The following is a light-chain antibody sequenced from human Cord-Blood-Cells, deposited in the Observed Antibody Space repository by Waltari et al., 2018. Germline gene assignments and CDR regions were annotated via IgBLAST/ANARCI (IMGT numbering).Light chain of an antibody. CDR3: QQRSNLPLT. Sequence: EIVLTQSPATLSLSPGERATLSCRASQSVSSYLAWYQQKQGQAPRLIIHDASNKATGIPARFNGSRSWTHFTLTISCLEPEDFAVYYCQQRSNLPLTFGGGTKVEIK. CDR1: QSVSSY. CDR2: DAS. V-gene: IGKV3-11*01. J-gene: IGKJ4*01.